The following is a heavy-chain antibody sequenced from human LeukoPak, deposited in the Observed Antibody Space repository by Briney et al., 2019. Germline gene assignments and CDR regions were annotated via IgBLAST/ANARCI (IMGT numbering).Heavy chain of an antibody. J-gene: IGHJ4*02. D-gene: IGHD3-10*01. CDR2: IKQDGSEK. Sequence: PGGSLRLSCAASGFTFSGYWMSWVRQAPGKGLEWVANIKQDGSEKYYVDSVKGRFTISRDNAKNSLYLQMNSLRAEDTAVNYCARGRGIDYWGQGALVTVSS. CDR1: GFTFSGYW. CDR3: ARGRGIDY. V-gene: IGHV3-7*01.